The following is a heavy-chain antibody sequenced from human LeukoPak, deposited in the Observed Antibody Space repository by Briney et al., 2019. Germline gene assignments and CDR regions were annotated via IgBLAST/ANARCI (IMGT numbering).Heavy chain of an antibody. V-gene: IGHV3-21*01. CDR2: ISPDSNYK. J-gene: IGHJ4*02. CDR3: ARRGSYGDYDY. Sequence: GESLRLSCAASGFTFSTYSMNWLRLAPGKGLEWVSSISPDSNYKYYVDSVKGRFTISRDNAKSSLYLQMNSLRAEDTAVYYCARRGSYGDYDYWGQGTLVTVSS. D-gene: IGHD4-17*01. CDR1: GFTFSTYS.